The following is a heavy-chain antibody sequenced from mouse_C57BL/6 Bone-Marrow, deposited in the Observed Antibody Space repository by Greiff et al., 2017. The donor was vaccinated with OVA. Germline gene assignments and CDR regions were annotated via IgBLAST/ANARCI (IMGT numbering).Heavy chain of an antibody. J-gene: IGHJ2*01. D-gene: IGHD2-3*01. CDR3: TTEGDGYYVGFDY. CDR2: IDPENGDT. V-gene: IGHV14-4*01. Sequence: VQLQQSGAELVRPGASVKLSCTASGFNINDDYMHWVKQRPEQGLEWIGWIDPENGDTEYASKFQGKATITAVTSSNTAYLQLSSLTSEDTAVYYCTTEGDGYYVGFDYWGQGTTLTVSS. CDR1: GFNINDDY.